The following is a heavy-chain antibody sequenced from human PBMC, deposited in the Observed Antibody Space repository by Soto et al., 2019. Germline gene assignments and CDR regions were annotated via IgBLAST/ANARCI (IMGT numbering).Heavy chain of an antibody. CDR2: IYWDDDK. Sequence: TCTVSGGSISSGDYYWSWIRQPTGKALEWLALIYWDDDKRYSPSLKSRLTITKDTSKNQVVLTMTNMDPVDTATYYCAHRRLTIFGVVTFDYWGQGTLVTVSS. V-gene: IGHV2-5*08. CDR1: GGSISSGDYY. CDR3: AHRRLTIFGVVTFDY. D-gene: IGHD3-3*01. J-gene: IGHJ4*02.